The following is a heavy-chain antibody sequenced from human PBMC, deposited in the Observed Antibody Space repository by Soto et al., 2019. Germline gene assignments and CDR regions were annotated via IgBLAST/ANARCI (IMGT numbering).Heavy chain of an antibody. CDR2: IYSGGST. J-gene: IGHJ6*02. CDR3: ARVGKDSGSSSANIYYYGMDV. D-gene: IGHD6-6*01. CDR1: GFTVSSNY. V-gene: IGHV3-53*04. Sequence: GGSLRLSCAASGFTVSSNYMSWVRQAPGKGLEWVSVIYSGGSTYYADSVKGRFTISRHNSKNTLYLQMNSLRAEDTAVYDCARVGKDSGSSSANIYYYGMDVWGQGTTVTVSS.